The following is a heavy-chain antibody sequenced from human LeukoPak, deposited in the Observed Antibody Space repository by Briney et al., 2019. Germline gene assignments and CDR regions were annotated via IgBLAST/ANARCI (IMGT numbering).Heavy chain of an antibody. CDR3: ARAYSLLWFGELSSGFDP. J-gene: IGHJ5*02. Sequence: SETLSLTCTVSGGSISSGGYYWSWIRQPPGKGLEWIGYIYHSGSTYYNPSLKSRVTISVDTSKNQFSLKLSSVTAADTAVYYCARAYSLLWFGELSSGFDPWGQGTLVTVSS. CDR1: GGSISSGGYY. D-gene: IGHD3-10*01. V-gene: IGHV4-30-2*01. CDR2: IYHSGST.